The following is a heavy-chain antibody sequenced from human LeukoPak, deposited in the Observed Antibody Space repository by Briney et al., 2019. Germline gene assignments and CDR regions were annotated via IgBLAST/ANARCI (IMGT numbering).Heavy chain of an antibody. V-gene: IGHV4-59*01. Sequence: KASETLSLTCTVSGGSISSYYWSWIRQPPGKGLEWIGYIYYSGSTNYNPSLKSRVTISVDTSKNQFSLKLSSVTAADTAVYYCARLPRDYYDSSGYPYYFDYWGQGTLATVSS. CDR2: IYYSGST. CDR3: ARLPRDYYDSSGYPYYFDY. J-gene: IGHJ4*02. D-gene: IGHD3-22*01. CDR1: GGSISSYY.